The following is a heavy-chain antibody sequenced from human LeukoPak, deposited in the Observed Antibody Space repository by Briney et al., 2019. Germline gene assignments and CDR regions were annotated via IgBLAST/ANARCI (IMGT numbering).Heavy chain of an antibody. V-gene: IGHV3-43*02. CDR1: GFTFDDYA. J-gene: IGHJ4*02. Sequence: GGSLRLSXAASGFTFDDYAMHWVRQAPGKGLEWVSLISGDGGSTYHADSVKGRFTISRDNSKNSLYLQMNSLRTEDTALYYCAKVRQLWSTGGFDYWGQGTLVTVSS. CDR2: ISGDGGST. D-gene: IGHD5-18*01. CDR3: AKVRQLWSTGGFDY.